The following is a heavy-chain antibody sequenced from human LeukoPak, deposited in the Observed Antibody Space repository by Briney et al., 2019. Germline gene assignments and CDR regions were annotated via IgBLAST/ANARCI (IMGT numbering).Heavy chain of an antibody. D-gene: IGHD5-18*01. J-gene: IGHJ4*02. CDR2: NIPIFGTA. CDR1: GGTFSSYA. Sequence: SVKVSCKASGGTFSSYAISWVRQAPGQGLEWMGGNIPIFGTANYAQKFQGRVTITADESTSTAYMELSSLRSEDTAVYYCARVRVGYSYGYFDYWGQGTLVTVSS. CDR3: ARVRVGYSYGYFDY. V-gene: IGHV1-69*13.